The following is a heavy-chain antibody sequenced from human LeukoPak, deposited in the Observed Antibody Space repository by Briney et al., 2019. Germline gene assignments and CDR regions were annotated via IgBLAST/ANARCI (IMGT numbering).Heavy chain of an antibody. D-gene: IGHD2-8*01. V-gene: IGHV3-23*01. CDR2: ISGSGGST. CDR1: GFTFSSYA. J-gene: IGHJ4*02. Sequence: GGSLRLSCAASGFTFSSYAMSWVRQAPGKGLEWVSAISGSGGSTYYADSVKGRFTISRDNSKNTLYLQMNSLRAEDTAVYYCAKDLRRYCTNGVCSSFDYWGQGTLVTVSS. CDR3: AKDLRRYCTNGVCSSFDY.